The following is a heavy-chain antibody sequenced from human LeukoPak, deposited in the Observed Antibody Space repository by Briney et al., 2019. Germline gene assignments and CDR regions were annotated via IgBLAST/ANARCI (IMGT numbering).Heavy chain of an antibody. J-gene: IGHJ4*02. CDR3: ARSPPPRGYSYGRLDGYYFDY. CDR2: IIPIFGTA. V-gene: IGHV1-69*05. D-gene: IGHD5-18*01. CDR1: EGTFSSYA. Sequence: SVKVSCKASEGTFSSYAISWVRQAPGQGLEWMGRIIPIFGTANYAQKFQGRVTITTDESTSTAYMELSSLRSEDTAVYYCARSPPPRGYSYGRLDGYYFDYWGQGTLVTVSS.